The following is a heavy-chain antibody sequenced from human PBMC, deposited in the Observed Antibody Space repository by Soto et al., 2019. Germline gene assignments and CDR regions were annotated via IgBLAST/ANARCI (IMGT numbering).Heavy chain of an antibody. CDR1: GGSISSGGYY. D-gene: IGHD3-10*01. V-gene: IGHV4-31*03. Sequence: SETLSLTCTVSGGSISSGGYYWSWIRQHPGKGLEWIGYIYYSGSTYYNPSLKSRVTISVDTSKNQFSLKLSSVTAADTAVYYCARDFYGSGSYSGSDYWGQGTLVTVSS. J-gene: IGHJ4*02. CDR2: IYYSGST. CDR3: ARDFYGSGSYSGSDY.